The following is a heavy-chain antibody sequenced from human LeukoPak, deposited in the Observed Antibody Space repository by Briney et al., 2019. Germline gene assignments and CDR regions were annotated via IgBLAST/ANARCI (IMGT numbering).Heavy chain of an antibody. CDR3: ARGGGGLWDLDY. Sequence: SETLSLTCTVSGGSISSYYWSWIRQPPGKGLEWIGYIYYSGSTNYNPSLKSRVTISVDTSKNQFSLKLSSVTAADTAVYYCARGGGGLWDLDYCGRGTLVTVSS. J-gene: IGHJ4*02. V-gene: IGHV4-59*01. CDR1: GGSISSYY. D-gene: IGHD5-18*01. CDR2: IYYSGST.